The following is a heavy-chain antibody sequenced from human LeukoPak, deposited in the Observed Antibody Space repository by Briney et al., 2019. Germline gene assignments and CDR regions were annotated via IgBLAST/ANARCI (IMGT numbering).Heavy chain of an antibody. V-gene: IGHV3-21*01. CDR1: GFTFSSYS. Sequence: PGGSLRLSCAASGFTFSSYSMNWVRQAPGKGLEWVSSISSSSSYIYYADSVKGRFTISRDNAKNSLYLQMNSLRAEDTAVYYCCCSVVLARVFDYWGQGTLVTVSS. CDR3: CCSVVLARVFDY. D-gene: IGHD2-15*01. J-gene: IGHJ4*02. CDR2: ISSSSSYI.